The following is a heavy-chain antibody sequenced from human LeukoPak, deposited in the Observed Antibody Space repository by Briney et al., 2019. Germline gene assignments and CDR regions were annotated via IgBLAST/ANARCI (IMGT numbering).Heavy chain of an antibody. CDR1: GFTFSSYA. D-gene: IGHD3-22*01. Sequence: GGSLRLSCAASGFTFSSYAMSWVRQAPGKGLEWVSAISGSGGSTYYADSVKGRFTISRDNAKNSLYLQMNSLRAEDTAVYYCARDLRHYYDSSGYFSWGQGTLVTVSS. J-gene: IGHJ4*02. CDR2: ISGSGGST. CDR3: ARDLRHYYDSSGYFS. V-gene: IGHV3-23*01.